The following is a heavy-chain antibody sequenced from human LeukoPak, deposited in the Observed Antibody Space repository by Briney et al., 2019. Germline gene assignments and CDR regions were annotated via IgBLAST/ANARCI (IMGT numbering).Heavy chain of an antibody. CDR1: GFTFSIQA. V-gene: IGHV3-23*01. J-gene: IGHJ3*02. D-gene: IGHD3-10*01. CDR2: ISGSGGST. Sequence: GGSLRLSCAASGFTFSIQALSWVRQAPGKGLEWVSAISGSGGSTFYADSVKGRFTISRDNSKNTLYLQMGSLRAEDMAVYYCARDIYGSGNYPLDIWGQGTMVTVSS. CDR3: ARDIYGSGNYPLDI.